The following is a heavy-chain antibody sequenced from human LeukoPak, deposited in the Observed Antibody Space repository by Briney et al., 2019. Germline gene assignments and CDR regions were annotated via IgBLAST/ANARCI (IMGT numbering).Heavy chain of an antibody. CDR2: ISGSGGST. Sequence: PGGSLRLSCAASGFTFSSYGMSWVRQAPGKGLEWVSAISGSGGSTYYADSVKGRFTISRDNSKNTLYLQMNSLRAEDTAVYYCAKDGNVLLWFGEFYFDYWGQGTLVTVSS. CDR3: AKDGNVLLWFGEFYFDY. V-gene: IGHV3-23*01. J-gene: IGHJ4*02. D-gene: IGHD3-10*01. CDR1: GFTFSSYG.